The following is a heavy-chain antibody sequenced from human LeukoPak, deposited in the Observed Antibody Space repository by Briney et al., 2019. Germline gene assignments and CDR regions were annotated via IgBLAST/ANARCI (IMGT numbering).Heavy chain of an antibody. CDR1: GFTFDDYG. J-gene: IGHJ4*02. V-gene: IGHV3-7*03. D-gene: IGHD3-3*01. CDR3: ARDQYDTWSRRGNFDS. CDR2: IKLDGSEK. Sequence: PGRSLRLSCAASGFTFDDYGMHWVRLIPGKGLEWVANIKLDGSEKNYVDSVKGRFTISRDNTKNSLYLQMNSLRAEDTAVFYCARDQYDTWSRRGNFDSWGQGTLVIVSS.